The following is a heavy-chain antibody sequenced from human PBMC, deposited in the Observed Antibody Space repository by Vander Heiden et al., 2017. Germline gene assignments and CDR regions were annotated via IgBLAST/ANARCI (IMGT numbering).Heavy chain of an antibody. J-gene: IGHJ5*02. V-gene: IGHV4-30-2*01. CDR1: GGSISSGGYS. D-gene: IGHD3-22*01. CDR3: ARVYDSIGYKVSPWFDP. CDR2: IYHSGST. Sequence: QLQLQESGSGLVKPSQTLSLTCAVSGGSISSGGYSWSWIRQPPGKGLEWIGYIYHSGSTYYHPSLKMRVTISVDRSKNQFSLKLSSVTAADTAVYYCARVYDSIGYKVSPWFDPWGHGTLVTVSS.